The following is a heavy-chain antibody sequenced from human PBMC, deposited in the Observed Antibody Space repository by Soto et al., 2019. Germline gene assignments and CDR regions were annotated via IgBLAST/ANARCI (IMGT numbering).Heavy chain of an antibody. CDR3: AREQTVPVGGDCSGGSCYLVAFDI. CDR1: GGSISSGGYY. CDR2: IYYSGST. D-gene: IGHD2-15*01. V-gene: IGHV4-31*03. Sequence: QVQLQESGPGLVKPSQTLSLTCTVSGGSISSGGYYWSWIRQHPGKGLEWIGYIYYSGSTYYNPSLKSRVTISVDTSKNQFYLKLSSVTAADTAVYYCAREQTVPVGGDCSGGSCYLVAFDIWGQGTMVTVSS. J-gene: IGHJ3*02.